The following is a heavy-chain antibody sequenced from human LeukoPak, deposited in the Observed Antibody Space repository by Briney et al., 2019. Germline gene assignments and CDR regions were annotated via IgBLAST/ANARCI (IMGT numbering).Heavy chain of an antibody. CDR2: INHSGST. CDR3: VRHGREVPAVRNWFDP. V-gene: IGHV4-34*01. CDR1: GGSFSVHY. Sequence: SETLSLTCAVYGGSFSVHYWSWIRQPPGKGLEWIGEINHSGSTRYNPSLKSRVTISVDTSKNQFSLKLSSVTAADTAVYYCVRHGREVPAVRNWFDPWGQGTLVTVSS. D-gene: IGHD2-2*01. J-gene: IGHJ5*02.